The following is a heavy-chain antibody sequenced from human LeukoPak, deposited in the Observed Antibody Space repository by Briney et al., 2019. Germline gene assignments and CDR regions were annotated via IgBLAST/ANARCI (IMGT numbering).Heavy chain of an antibody. CDR2: ISYDGSNK. V-gene: IGHV3-30*18. CDR1: GFTFSSYA. Sequence: PGRSLRLSCAASGFTFSSYAMHWVRQAPGKRLEWVAVISYDGSNKYYADSVKGRFTISRDNSKNTLYLQMNSLGAEDTAVFYCAKSQGNYYFEYWGQGTLVTVSS. J-gene: IGHJ4*02. CDR3: AKSQGNYYFEY. D-gene: IGHD1-7*01.